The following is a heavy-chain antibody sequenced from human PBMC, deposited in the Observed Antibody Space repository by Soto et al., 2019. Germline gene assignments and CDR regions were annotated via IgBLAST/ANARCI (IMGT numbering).Heavy chain of an antibody. CDR2: IWNDGSNK. CDR3: ARTYSTSWANAFDV. V-gene: IGHV3-33*01. J-gene: IGHJ3*01. CDR1: GFTFSSYG. D-gene: IGHD2-2*01. Sequence: QVLLVESGGGVVQPGTSLRLSCAASGFTFSSYGMHWVRQAPGKGLEWVAVIWNDGSNKFYADSVKGRFTISRDNSKNTLYLQMDSLRAEDTAVYYCARTYSTSWANAFDVGGQGTLVTVSS.